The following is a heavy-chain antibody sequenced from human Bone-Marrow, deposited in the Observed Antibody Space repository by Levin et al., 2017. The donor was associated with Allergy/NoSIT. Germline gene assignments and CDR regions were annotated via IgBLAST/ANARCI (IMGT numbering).Heavy chain of an antibody. J-gene: IGHJ5*02. CDR2: IYYSGST. D-gene: IGHD3-3*01. CDR1: GGSISSYY. Sequence: KSSETLSLTCTVSGGSISSYYWSWIRQPPGKGLEWIGYIYYSGSTNYNPSLKSRVTISVDTSKNQFSLKLSSVTAADTAVYYCARMPGPYYDFWSGYYSGWFDPWGQGTLVTVSS. CDR3: ARMPGPYYDFWSGYYSGWFDP. V-gene: IGHV4-59*01.